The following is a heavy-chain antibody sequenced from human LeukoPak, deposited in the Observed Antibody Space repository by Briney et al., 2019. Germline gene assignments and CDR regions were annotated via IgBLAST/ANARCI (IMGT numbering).Heavy chain of an antibody. CDR2: VNSDGSST. CDR1: GFSLSSYW. CDR3: ARVLSGSWDWFDP. J-gene: IGHJ5*02. D-gene: IGHD3-3*01. Sequence: PGGSLRLSCAASGFSLSSYWMHWVRQAPGKGLVWVSRVNSDGSSTNYADSVKGRCTISRDNVKNTVYLQMNSLRAEDTAVYYCARVLSGSWDWFDPWGQGTLVTVSS. V-gene: IGHV3-74*01.